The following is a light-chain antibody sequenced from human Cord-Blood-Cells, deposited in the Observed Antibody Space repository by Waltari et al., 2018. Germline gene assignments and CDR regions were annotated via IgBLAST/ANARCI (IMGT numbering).Light chain of an antibody. CDR1: SSDVGGYHY. J-gene: IGLJ3*02. Sequence: QSALTQPASVSGSPVPSITISCTGTSSDVGGYHYVSWYQQHPGKAPKLMIYYIRKRPPGLSNRFSGSTAGDTSSMTISGLQAKDEADYYCSTYTSSSALVFGGGTKLTVL. CDR2: YIR. V-gene: IGLV2-14*03. CDR3: STYTSSSALV.